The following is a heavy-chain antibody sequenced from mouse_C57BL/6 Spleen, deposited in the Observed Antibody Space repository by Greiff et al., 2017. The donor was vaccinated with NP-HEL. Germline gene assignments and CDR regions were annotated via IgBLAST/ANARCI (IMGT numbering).Heavy chain of an antibody. CDR2: ISSGSSTI. CDR1: GFTFSDYG. J-gene: IGHJ3*01. V-gene: IGHV5-17*01. CDR3: ARDAY. Sequence: EVQLKESGGGLVKPGGSLKLSCAASGFTFSDYGMHWVRQAPEKGLEWVAYISSGSSTIYYADTVKGRFTISRDNAKNTLFLQMTSLRSEDTAMYYCARDAYWGQGTLVTVSA.